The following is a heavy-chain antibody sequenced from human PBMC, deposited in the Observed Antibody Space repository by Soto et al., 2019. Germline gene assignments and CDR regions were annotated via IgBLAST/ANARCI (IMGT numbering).Heavy chain of an antibody. D-gene: IGHD6-19*01. CDR3: AKASTNGGWFNPFDS. V-gene: IGHV3-23*01. Sequence: GGSLRLSCAASGFSFVNYAMNWVRQAPGKGLEWVSGLSGSGTSTYYADSVKGRFTISRDNSRDTLFLQMNSLTADDTAVYYCAKASTNGGWFNPFDSWGQGALVTVSS. J-gene: IGHJ4*02. CDR1: GFSFVNYA. CDR2: LSGSGTST.